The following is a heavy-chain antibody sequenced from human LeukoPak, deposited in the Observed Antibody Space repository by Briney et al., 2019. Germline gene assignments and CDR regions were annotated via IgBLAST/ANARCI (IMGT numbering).Heavy chain of an antibody. CDR1: GLTFRTTW. CDR3: AESTTVVTHFDY. J-gene: IGHJ4*02. Sequence: GGSLRLSCATSGLTFRTTWMHWVRQAPGKGLEWVAVISYDGSNKYYADSVKGRFTISRDNSKNTLYLQMNSLRAEDTAVYYCAESTTVVTHFDYWGQGTLVTVSS. V-gene: IGHV3-30-3*01. D-gene: IGHD4-23*01. CDR2: ISYDGSNK.